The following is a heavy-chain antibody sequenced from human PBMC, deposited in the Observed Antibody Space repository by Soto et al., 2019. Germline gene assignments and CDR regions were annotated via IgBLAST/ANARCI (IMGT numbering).Heavy chain of an antibody. D-gene: IGHD5-12*01. CDR3: AKGSIEYSASVDN. CDR2: ISARGGSS. CDR1: GFSFSSYA. Sequence: DVQLLESGGGLVQPGGSLRLSCAASGFSFSSYAMVWVRQAPGKGLEWVAVISARGGSSYFADSVKGRFTLSRDNSKNVLSLEMNCLRAEDTAIYFCAKGSIEYSASVDNWGQGTLVVVSS. J-gene: IGHJ4*02. V-gene: IGHV3-23*01.